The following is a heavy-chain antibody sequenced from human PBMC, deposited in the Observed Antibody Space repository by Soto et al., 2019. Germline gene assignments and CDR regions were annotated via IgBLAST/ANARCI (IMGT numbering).Heavy chain of an antibody. D-gene: IGHD3-10*01. J-gene: IGHJ4*02. V-gene: IGHV3-33*01. CDR3: ARDRFRSGYYYGSGSYYNHFDY. Sequence: GGSLRLSCAASGFTFSSYGMHWVRQAPGKGLEWVAVIWYDGSNKYYADSVKGRFTISRDNSKNTLYLQMNSLRAEDTAVYYCARDRFRSGYYYGSGSYYNHFDYWGQGTLVTVSS. CDR1: GFTFSSYG. CDR2: IWYDGSNK.